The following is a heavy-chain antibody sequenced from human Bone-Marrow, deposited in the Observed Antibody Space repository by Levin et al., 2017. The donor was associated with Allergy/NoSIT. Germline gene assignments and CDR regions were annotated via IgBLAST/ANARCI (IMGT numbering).Heavy chain of an antibody. D-gene: IGHD3-16*01. CDR1: GFIFPNYG. CDR3: VRGSTSPDR. Sequence: GGSLRLSCAASGFIFPNYGMTWVRQAPGKGLERVSAISMSGSSSDYADSVNGRFTISRDNRRDMVYLQMNSLRPEDTALYLCVRGSTSPDRWGQGTLVSVSS. J-gene: IGHJ5*02. CDR2: ISMSGSSS. V-gene: IGHV3-23*01.